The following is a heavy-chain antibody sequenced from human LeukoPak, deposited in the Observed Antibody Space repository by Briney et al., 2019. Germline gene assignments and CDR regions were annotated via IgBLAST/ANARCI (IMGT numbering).Heavy chain of an antibody. CDR3: ARAEGYCSSTSCYWWFDP. Sequence: GGSLRLSCAASGFTFSSYGMHWVRQAPGKGLEWVAVIWYDGSNKYYADSVKGRFTISTDNSKNTLYLQMNSLRAEDTAVYYCARAEGYCSSTSCYWWFDPWGQGTLVTVSS. CDR1: GFTFSSYG. J-gene: IGHJ5*02. V-gene: IGHV3-33*01. CDR2: IWYDGSNK. D-gene: IGHD2-2*01.